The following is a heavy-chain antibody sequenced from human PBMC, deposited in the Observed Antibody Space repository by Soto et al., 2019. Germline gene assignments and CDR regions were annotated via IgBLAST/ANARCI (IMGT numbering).Heavy chain of an antibody. J-gene: IGHJ6*02. V-gene: IGHV3-30*18. CDR1: GFTFSSYG. Sequence: GGSLRLSCAASGFTFSSYGMHWVRQAPGKGLEWVAVISYDGSNKYYADSVKGRFTISRDNSKNTLYLQMYSLRAEDTAVYYCAKDHPHYDFWSGYYVYYGMDVWGQGTTVTVSS. CDR2: ISYDGSNK. CDR3: AKDHPHYDFWSGYYVYYGMDV. D-gene: IGHD3-3*01.